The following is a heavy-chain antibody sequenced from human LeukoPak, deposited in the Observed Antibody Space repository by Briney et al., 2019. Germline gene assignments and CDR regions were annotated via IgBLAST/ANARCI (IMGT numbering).Heavy chain of an antibody. CDR1: GYTFTSYG. CDR3: ARDRTTVTAYDY. Sequence: ASVKVSCKASGYTFTSYGISWVRQAPGQGLEWMGWISAYNGNTNYAQKLQGRGTMTTDTSTSTAYMELRSLRSDDTAVYYCARDRTTVTAYDYWGQGTLVTVSS. V-gene: IGHV1-18*01. CDR2: ISAYNGNT. D-gene: IGHD4-11*01. J-gene: IGHJ4*02.